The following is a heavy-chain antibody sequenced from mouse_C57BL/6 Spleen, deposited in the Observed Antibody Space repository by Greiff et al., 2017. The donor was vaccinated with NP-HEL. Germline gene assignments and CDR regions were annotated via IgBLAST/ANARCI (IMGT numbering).Heavy chain of an antibody. Sequence: EVQRVESGGGLVQPGGSMKLSCAASGFTFSDAWMDWVRQSPEKGLEWVAEIRNKANNHATYYAESVKGRFTISRDDSKSSVYLQMNSLRAEDTGIYYCTRVYDYGYFDVWGTGTTVTVSS. CDR2: IRNKANNHAT. CDR1: GFTFSDAW. V-gene: IGHV6-6*01. J-gene: IGHJ1*03. D-gene: IGHD2-3*01. CDR3: TRVYDYGYFDV.